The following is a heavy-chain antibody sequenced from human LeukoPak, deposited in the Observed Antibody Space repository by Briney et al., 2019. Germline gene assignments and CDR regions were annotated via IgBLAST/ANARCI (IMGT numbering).Heavy chain of an antibody. CDR1: GGTFSSYA. Sequence: SVKVSCKASGGTFSSYAISWVRQAPGQGLEWMGRIIPIFGTANYAQKFQGRVTITTDESTSTAYMERRSLRSEDTAVYYCARGPRYYDILTGYQNARAGPAGYNWLDPWGQGTLVTVSS. J-gene: IGHJ5*02. CDR2: IIPIFGTA. D-gene: IGHD3-9*01. CDR3: ARGPRYYDILTGYQNARAGPAGYNWLDP. V-gene: IGHV1-69*05.